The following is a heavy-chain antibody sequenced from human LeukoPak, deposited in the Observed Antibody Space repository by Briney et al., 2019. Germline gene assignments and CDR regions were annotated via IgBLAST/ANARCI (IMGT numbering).Heavy chain of an antibody. CDR3: AKSAHYYYYYMDV. Sequence: GGSLRLSCAASGFTFSSYGMHWVRQAPGKGLEWVAVISYDGSNKYYADSVKGRFTISRDNSKNTLYLQMNSLRAEDTAVYYCAKSAHYYYYYMDVWGKGTTVTISS. V-gene: IGHV3-30*18. J-gene: IGHJ6*03. CDR1: GFTFSSYG. CDR2: ISYDGSNK.